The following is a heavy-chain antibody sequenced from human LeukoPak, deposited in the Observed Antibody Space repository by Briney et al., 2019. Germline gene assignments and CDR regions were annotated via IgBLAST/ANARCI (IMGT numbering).Heavy chain of an antibody. J-gene: IGHJ4*02. V-gene: IGHV3-23*01. CDR1: GFTCSSYA. CDR3: ATAHVLRYFDWLPNFDY. Sequence: PGGSLRLSCAASGFTCSSYAMSWVRQAPGKGREWVSAISGSGGSTYYADSVKGRFTISRDNSKNTLYLQMNSLRAEDTAVYYCATAHVLRYFDWLPNFDYWGQGTLVTVSS. CDR2: ISGSGGST. D-gene: IGHD3-9*01.